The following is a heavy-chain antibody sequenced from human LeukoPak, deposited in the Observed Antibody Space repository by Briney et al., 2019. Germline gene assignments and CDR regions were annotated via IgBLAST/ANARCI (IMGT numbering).Heavy chain of an antibody. CDR2: IWHDGSRK. V-gene: IGHV3-33*01. CDR3: ARGFRPHYGYVADV. J-gene: IGHJ6*02. D-gene: IGHD3-10*02. CDR1: GFIFSDYA. Sequence: QSGGSLRLSCETSGFIFSDYAMHWVRQAPGKGLEWVAVIWHDGSRKYYADSVKGRFTISRDNSKNTQSPQMNSLSAEDSALYYCARGFRPHYGYVADVWGRGTTVTVSS.